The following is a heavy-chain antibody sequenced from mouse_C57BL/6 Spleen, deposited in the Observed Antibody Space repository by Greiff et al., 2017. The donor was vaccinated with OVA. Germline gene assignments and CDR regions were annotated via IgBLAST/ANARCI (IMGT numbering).Heavy chain of an antibody. CDR2: INPSNGGT. V-gene: IGHV1-53*01. CDR1: GYTFTSYW. CDR3: ARWPYYDYGAVYCDY. Sequence: VQLQQPGTELVKPGASVKLSCKASGYTFTSYWMHWVKQRPGQGLEWIGNINPSNGGTNYNEKFKSKATLTVDKSSSTAYMQLSSLTSEDSAVYYCARWPYYDYGAVYCDYWGQGTTLTVSS. J-gene: IGHJ2*01. D-gene: IGHD2-4*01.